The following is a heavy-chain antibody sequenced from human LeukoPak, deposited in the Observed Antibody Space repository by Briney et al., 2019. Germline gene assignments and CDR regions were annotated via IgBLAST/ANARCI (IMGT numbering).Heavy chain of an antibody. CDR1: GFTFSSNS. J-gene: IGHJ4*02. V-gene: IGHV3-30*03. CDR3: GGELIGRYTFDY. Sequence: HPGGSLRLSCAPSGFTFSSNSMNWVRQAPGKGLDWVALMSPDGNKKNYADSVKGRFTISRDNSKNTVDLQLNSLRAEDTAVYYWGGELIGRYTFDYCGQGTLVTVSS. CDR2: MSPDGNKK. D-gene: IGHD3-10*01.